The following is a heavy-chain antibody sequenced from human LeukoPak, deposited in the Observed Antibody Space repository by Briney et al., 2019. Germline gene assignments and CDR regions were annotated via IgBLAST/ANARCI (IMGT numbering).Heavy chain of an antibody. CDR1: GYTFTGYY. V-gene: IGHV1-2*02. CDR2: INPNRGDT. CDR3: ARAFEEDVFDI. D-gene: IGHD2/OR15-2a*01. J-gene: IGHJ3*02. Sequence: ASVKVSCKASGYTFTGYYMHWVRQAPGQGLEWMGWINPNRGDTHYVQKFQGRVTMTRDTSISTAYMELSRLRSDDTAVYHCARAFEEDVFDIWGQGTMVTVS.